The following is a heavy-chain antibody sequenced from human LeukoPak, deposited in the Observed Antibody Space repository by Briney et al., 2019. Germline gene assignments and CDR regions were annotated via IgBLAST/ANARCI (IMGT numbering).Heavy chain of an antibody. Sequence: SGTLSLTCAVSGGSISSSNWWSWVRQPPGKGLEWTGEIYHSGSTNYNPSLKSRVTISVDKSKNQFSLKLSSVTAADTAVYYCARVAVAGPNYYYYGMDVWGKGTTVTVSS. V-gene: IGHV4-4*02. CDR3: ARVAVAGPNYYYYGMDV. CDR2: IYHSGST. D-gene: IGHD6-19*01. J-gene: IGHJ6*04. CDR1: GGSISSSNW.